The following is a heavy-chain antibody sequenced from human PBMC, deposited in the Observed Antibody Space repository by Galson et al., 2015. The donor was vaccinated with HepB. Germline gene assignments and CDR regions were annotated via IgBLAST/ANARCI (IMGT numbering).Heavy chain of an antibody. CDR3: ARGIYELVSAFDI. Sequence: SVKVSCKASGYTFTSYAISWVRQAPGQGLEWMGGIIPIFGTANYAQKFQGRVTITADESTSTAYMELSSLRSEDTAVYYCARGIYELVSAFDIWGQGTMVTVSS. V-gene: IGHV1-69*13. D-gene: IGHD3-9*01. CDR2: IIPIFGTA. CDR1: GYTFTSYA. J-gene: IGHJ3*02.